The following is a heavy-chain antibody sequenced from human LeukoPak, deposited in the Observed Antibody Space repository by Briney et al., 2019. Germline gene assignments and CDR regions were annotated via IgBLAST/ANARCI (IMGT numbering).Heavy chain of an antibody. Sequence: QPGGSLRLSCEGSGFSFSSYWMTWVRQSPGKGPEWVANIKQDESERYTVDYVKGRFTISRDNAKNSVYLHMNSLRAEDTALYYCARLSAYYYGSFFYYYMDVWGKGTTVTVSS. V-gene: IGHV3-7*01. D-gene: IGHD3-10*01. CDR1: GFSFSSYW. CDR3: ARLSAYYYGSFFYYYMDV. CDR2: IKQDESER. J-gene: IGHJ6*03.